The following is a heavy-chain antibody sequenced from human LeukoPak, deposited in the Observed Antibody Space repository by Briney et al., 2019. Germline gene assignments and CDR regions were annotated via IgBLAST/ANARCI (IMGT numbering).Heavy chain of an antibody. D-gene: IGHD2-15*01. Sequence: EASVKVSCKASGGTFSSYAISWVRQAPGQGLEWMGGIIPIFGTANYAQKFQGRVTITADESTSTAYMELSSLRSEDTAAYYCARIVVVAAISWFDPWGQGTLVTVSS. CDR2: IIPIFGTA. V-gene: IGHV1-69*13. CDR1: GGTFSSYA. J-gene: IGHJ5*02. CDR3: ARIVVVAAISWFDP.